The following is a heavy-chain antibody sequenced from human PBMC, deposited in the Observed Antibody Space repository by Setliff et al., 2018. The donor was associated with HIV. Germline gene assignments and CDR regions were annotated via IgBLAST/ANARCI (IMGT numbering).Heavy chain of an antibody. CDR2: IYTSGNI. CDR1: GGSIGSGSYY. V-gene: IGHV4-61*02. CDR3: AQLGMVDDFDY. Sequence: PSETLSLTCTVSGGSIGSGSYYWTWIRQPAGKGLEWIGRIYTSGNINYNPSLKSRVTISVDTSKNHFSLKLRSVTAADTAVYYCAQLGMVDDFDYWGQGTLVTVSS. J-gene: IGHJ4*02. D-gene: IGHD1-1*01.